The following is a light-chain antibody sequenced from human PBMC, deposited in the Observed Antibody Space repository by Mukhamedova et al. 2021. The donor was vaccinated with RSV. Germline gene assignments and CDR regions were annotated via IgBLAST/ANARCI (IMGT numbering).Light chain of an antibody. CDR3: LQFKSYPLT. J-gene: IGKJ5*01. V-gene: IGKV1-17*01. Sequence: WYQRRVHGKAPKRLIFAASALQSGVPSRFSGSGSGTEFSLTINSLQPEDFATYYCLQFKSYPLTFGQGTRLEIK. CDR2: AAS.